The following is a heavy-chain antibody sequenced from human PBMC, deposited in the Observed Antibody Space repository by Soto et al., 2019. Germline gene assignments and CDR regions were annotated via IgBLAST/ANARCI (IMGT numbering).Heavy chain of an antibody. D-gene: IGHD7-27*01. CDR3: TTLGGPQLGARDY. J-gene: IGHJ4*02. V-gene: IGHV3-74*01. CDR2: INSDGSST. CDR1: GFTFSNYR. Sequence: EVQLVESGGGLVQPGGSLRLSCAGSGFTFSNYRVHWVRQAPGKGLVWVSVINSDGSSTSYADSLKGRFTISRDNAKNTVNLQMNSLRAEDTAVYYCTTLGGPQLGARDYWGQGTLVTVSS.